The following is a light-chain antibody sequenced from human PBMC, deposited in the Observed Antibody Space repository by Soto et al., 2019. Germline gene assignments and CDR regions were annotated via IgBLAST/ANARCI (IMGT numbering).Light chain of an antibody. J-gene: IGKJ1*01. Sequence: RMTQSPSSLSAYVGDRVTITCRSSQSISSYLNWYQQKPGKAPKLLIYAASSLQSGVPSRFSGSGSGTDFTLTISSLQPEDFATYYCQQSYSTPRTFGQGTKVDIK. V-gene: IGKV1-39*01. CDR3: QQSYSTPRT. CDR2: AAS. CDR1: QSISSY.